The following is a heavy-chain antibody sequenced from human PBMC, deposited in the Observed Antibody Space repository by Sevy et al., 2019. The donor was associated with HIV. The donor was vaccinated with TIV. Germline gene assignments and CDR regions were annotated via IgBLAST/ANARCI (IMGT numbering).Heavy chain of an antibody. J-gene: IGHJ4*02. D-gene: IGHD3-10*01. Sequence: SETLSITCTVSGGSITSLYRGWIRQPPGKGLEWIANIYYNGNTNYNPSLKSRVTISLDTSKNQFSLRLSSVTAADTAIYYCAGENARGRGYSWGQGTLVTVSS. CDR2: IYYNGNT. V-gene: IGHV4-59*08. CDR3: AGENARGRGYS. CDR1: GGSITSLY.